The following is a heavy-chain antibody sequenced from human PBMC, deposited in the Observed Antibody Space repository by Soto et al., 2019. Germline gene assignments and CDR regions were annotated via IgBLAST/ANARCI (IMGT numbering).Heavy chain of an antibody. V-gene: IGHV3-23*01. CDR2: ISGSGVTT. CDR3: AKEGGGSPPTYYHYGMDV. Sequence: EVQLLESGGGLVQPGGSLRLSCAASKITFSIYALSWVRQAPGKGLEWVSGISGSGVTTYYADSVKGRFTISRDNYKNTLYLQMNSLRAEDTAVYYCAKEGGGSPPTYYHYGMDVWGQGTTVTVSS. J-gene: IGHJ6*02. CDR1: KITFSIYA.